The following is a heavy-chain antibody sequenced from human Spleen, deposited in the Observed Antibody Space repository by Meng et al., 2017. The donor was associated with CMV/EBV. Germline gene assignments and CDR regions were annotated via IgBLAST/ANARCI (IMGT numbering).Heavy chain of an antibody. J-gene: IGHJ2*01. V-gene: IGHV6-1*01. CDR3: ARDKAGVWYFDL. D-gene: IGHD1-14*01. Sequence: SGDSVSSNSAAWNWLRQSPARGLEWLGRTYYRSKWYNDYAVSVKSRITINPDTSKNQFSLQLNSVTPEDTAVYYCARDKAGVWYFDLWGRGTLVTVSS. CDR1: GDSVSSNSAA. CDR2: TYYRSKWYN.